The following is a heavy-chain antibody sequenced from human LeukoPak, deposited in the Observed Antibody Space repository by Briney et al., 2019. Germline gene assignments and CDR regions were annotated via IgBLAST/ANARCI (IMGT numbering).Heavy chain of an antibody. CDR1: GGTFSSNA. CDR2: IIPIFGTA. Sequence: SVKVSCKASGGTFSSNAISWVRQAPGQGLEWMGGIIPIFGTANYAQKFQGRVTITADTSTDTAYMELSSLRSEDTAVYYCATGAFGELLRAFDYWGQGTLVTVSS. V-gene: IGHV1-69*06. CDR3: ATGAFGELLRAFDY. J-gene: IGHJ4*02. D-gene: IGHD1-26*01.